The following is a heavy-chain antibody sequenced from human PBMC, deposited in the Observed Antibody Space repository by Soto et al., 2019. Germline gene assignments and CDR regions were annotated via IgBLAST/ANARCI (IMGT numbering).Heavy chain of an antibody. CDR2: IYYSGGT. J-gene: IGHJ5*01. CDR3: ARPQYSGYDGPLSS. D-gene: IGHD5-12*01. Sequence: SETLSLTCTVSGGSIASTDYYWGWMRQPPGKGLQWIGSIYYSGGTYYNPSLRSRVTISVDTSKNQFSLKLTSVSAADTAVYYCARPQYSGYDGPLSSWGHGTLVTVSS. V-gene: IGHV4-39*01. CDR1: GGSIASTDYY.